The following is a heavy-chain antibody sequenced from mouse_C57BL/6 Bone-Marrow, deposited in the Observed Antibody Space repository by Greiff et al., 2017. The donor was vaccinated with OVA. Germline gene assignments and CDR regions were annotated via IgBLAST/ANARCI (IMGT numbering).Heavy chain of an antibody. CDR1: GYTFTSYW. V-gene: IGHV1-50*01. CDR2: IDPSDSYT. J-gene: IGHJ2*01. Sequence: QVQLQQPGAELVKPGASVKLSCKASGYTFTSYWMQWVKQRPGQGLEWIGEIDPSDSYTNYNQKFKGKATLTVDTSSSTAYMQLSSLTSEDSAVYYCARGGWEGYWGQGTTLTVSS. CDR3: ARGGWEGY. D-gene: IGHD1-1*02.